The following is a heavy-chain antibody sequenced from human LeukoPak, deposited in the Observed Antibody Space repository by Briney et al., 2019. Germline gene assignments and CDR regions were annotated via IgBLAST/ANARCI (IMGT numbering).Heavy chain of an antibody. CDR2: INPTGTGT. V-gene: IGHV1-46*01. CDR1: GYTFINNW. Sequence: ASVKVSCKASGYTFINNWMHWVRQAPGQGLEWIGLINPTGTGTLYAQKFQGRVIMTRDMSTSTDYMELSSLRSEDTAVYYCARDNSVGDIAWWFDPWGQGTLVTVSS. D-gene: IGHD3-10*01. J-gene: IGHJ5*02. CDR3: ARDNSVGDIAWWFDP.